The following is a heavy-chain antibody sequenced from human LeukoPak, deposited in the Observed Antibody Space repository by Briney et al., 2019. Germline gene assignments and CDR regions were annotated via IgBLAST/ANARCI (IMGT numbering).Heavy chain of an antibody. CDR1: GASIRSYY. CDR3: ARSYDTNNRQRFDY. Sequence: PSETPSLTCTVSGASIRSYYWSWIRQPPGKGLEWIAYMYYSESPNYNPSLKSRVTMSGDTSRNQFSLNMNSVTAADTAVYYCARSYDTNNRQRFDYWGQGILVTVSP. D-gene: IGHD3-10*01. CDR2: MYYSESP. J-gene: IGHJ4*02. V-gene: IGHV4-59*08.